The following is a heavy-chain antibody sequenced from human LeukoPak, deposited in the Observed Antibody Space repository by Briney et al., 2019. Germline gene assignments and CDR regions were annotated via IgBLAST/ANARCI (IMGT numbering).Heavy chain of an antibody. Sequence: PGGSLRLSCAASGFTFSSYGMSWVRQAPGKGLEWVSAITGNGANTFYADSVKGRFTISRDNSKNTMYLQMNSLRAEDMAVYYCARGYCGGDCYGDWGQGTLVTVSS. CDR3: ARGYCGGDCYGD. CDR1: GFTFSSYG. D-gene: IGHD2-21*02. CDR2: ITGNGANT. J-gene: IGHJ1*01. V-gene: IGHV3-23*01.